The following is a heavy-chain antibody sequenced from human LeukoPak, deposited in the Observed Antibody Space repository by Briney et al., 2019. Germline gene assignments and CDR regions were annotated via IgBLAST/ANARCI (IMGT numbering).Heavy chain of an antibody. D-gene: IGHD3-3*01. CDR3: ARDMYDFWSGSLAGAFDI. CDR2: IYYSGST. J-gene: IGHJ3*02. V-gene: IGHV4-39*07. Sequence: SETLSLTCTVSGGSISSSSYYWGWIRQPPGTGLEWIGSIYYSGSTYYNPSLKSRVTISVDTSKNQFSLKLSSVTAADTAVYYCARDMYDFWSGSLAGAFDIWGQGTMVTVSS. CDR1: GGSISSSSYY.